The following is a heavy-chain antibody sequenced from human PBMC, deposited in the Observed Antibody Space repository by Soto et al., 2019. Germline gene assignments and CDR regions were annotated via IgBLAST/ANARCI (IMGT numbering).Heavy chain of an antibody. J-gene: IGHJ4*02. CDR1: GYTFTGYY. CDR3: ARAGYCSGGSCYSGY. V-gene: IGHV1-2*02. Sequence: QVQLVQSGAEVQKPGASVKVSCKASGYTFTGYYMHWVRQAPGQGLEWMGWINPNSGGTNYAQKFQGRVTMTRDTSISTAYMELSRLRSDDTAVYYCARAGYCSGGSCYSGYWGQGTLVTVSS. D-gene: IGHD2-15*01. CDR2: INPNSGGT.